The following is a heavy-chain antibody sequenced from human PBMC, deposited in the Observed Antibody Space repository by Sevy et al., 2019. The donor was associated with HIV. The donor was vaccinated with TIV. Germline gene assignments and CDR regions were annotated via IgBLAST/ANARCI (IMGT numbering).Heavy chain of an antibody. Sequence: SETLSLTCTVSGGSISSSSYYWGWIRQPPGKGLEWIGGIYYSGSTYYNPSLKSRVTISVDTSKNQFSLELSSVTAVDTAVYYCARGWVVVAAMGAFDIWGQGTMVTVSS. CDR3: ARGWVVVAAMGAFDI. J-gene: IGHJ3*02. V-gene: IGHV4-39*01. CDR2: IYYSGST. D-gene: IGHD2-15*01. CDR1: GGSISSSSYY.